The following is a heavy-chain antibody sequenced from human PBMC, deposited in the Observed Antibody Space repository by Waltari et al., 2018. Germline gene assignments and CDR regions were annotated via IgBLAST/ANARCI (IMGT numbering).Heavy chain of an antibody. J-gene: IGHJ4*02. CDR3: ARHLAYDYGDYAEFIYYFDY. CDR2: TYYSGST. V-gene: IGHV4-39*01. CDR1: GGSISRSTYY. Sequence: QLQLPESGPGLVKPSATLSPTCTVSGGSISRSTYYWGGIRPPPRKGLEWIGSTYYSGSTYYNPSLKSRVTISVDTSKNQFSLKLSSVTAADTAVYYCARHLAYDYGDYAEFIYYFDYWGQGTLVTVSS. D-gene: IGHD4-17*01.